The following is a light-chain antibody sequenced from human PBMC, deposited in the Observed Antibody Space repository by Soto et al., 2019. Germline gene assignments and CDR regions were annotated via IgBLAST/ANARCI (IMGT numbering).Light chain of an antibody. V-gene: IGLV2-8*01. J-gene: IGLJ2*01. CDR2: EVS. CDR3: SGYSGSNNLV. CDR1: SSDVGGYNY. Sequence: QSALTQPPSASGSPGQSVTISCTGTSSDVGGYNYVSWYQQHPGKAPKLMIYEVSKRPSGVPDRFSGSKSGNTASLTVSGLQAEDEADYYCSGYSGSNNLVFGRGTKLTVL.